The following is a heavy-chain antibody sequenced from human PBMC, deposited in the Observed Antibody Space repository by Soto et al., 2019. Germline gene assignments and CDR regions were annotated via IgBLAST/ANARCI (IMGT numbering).Heavy chain of an antibody. V-gene: IGHV3-74*01. J-gene: IGHJ5*02. CDR2: IDPDGSTT. CDR3: TSSGSYDIAWFDP. CDR1: KFTFSSYW. D-gene: IGHD3-10*01. Sequence: EVQLVESGGGLVQPGGSLRLSCAASKFTFSSYWMHWVRQAPGKGLVWVSRIDPDGSTTYYADSVKGRFTISRDNAKNTLYLQFNSLRAEDTAVYYCTSSGSYDIAWFDPWGQGTLVTVSS.